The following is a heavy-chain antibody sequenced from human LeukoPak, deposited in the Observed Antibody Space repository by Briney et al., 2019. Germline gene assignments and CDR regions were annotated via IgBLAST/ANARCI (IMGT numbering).Heavy chain of an antibody. CDR2: INPNSGAT. D-gene: IGHD2-21*02. CDR3: ATGGDCITD. J-gene: IGHJ4*02. CDR1: GYTFTDYY. V-gene: IGHV1-2*02. Sequence: ASVKVSCKASGYTFTDYYFHWVRQAPGQGLEWMGWINPNSGATNYAQKFRGRVTMTRDTSISTAYMELSRLRSDDTAVYYCATGGDCITDWGQGALVTVPS.